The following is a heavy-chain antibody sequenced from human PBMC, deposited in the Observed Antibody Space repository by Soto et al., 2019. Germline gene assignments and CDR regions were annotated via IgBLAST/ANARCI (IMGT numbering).Heavy chain of an antibody. D-gene: IGHD2-21*02. CDR1: GCTFSSYA. CDR2: ISGSGGST. CDR3: AKGSTAISSNYFDY. J-gene: IGHJ4*02. Sequence: GSLLPACAASGCTFSSYAMSWVRQAPGKGLEWVSAISGSGGSTYYADSVKGRLTISRDNSKNTLYLQMNSLRAEDTDVYYCAKGSTAISSNYFDYWAQGTLVTVSS. V-gene: IGHV3-23*01.